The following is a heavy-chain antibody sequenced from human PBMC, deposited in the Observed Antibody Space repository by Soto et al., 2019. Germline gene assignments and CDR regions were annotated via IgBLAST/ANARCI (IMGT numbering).Heavy chain of an antibody. D-gene: IGHD1-7*01. CDR2: INHSGST. J-gene: IGHJ4*02. Sequence: SETLSLTCAVYGGSFSGYYWSWIRQPPGKGLEWIGEINHSGSTNYNPSLKCRVTISVDTSKNQFSLKLSSVTAADTAVYYCARITGTHDYWGQGTLVTVSS. CDR3: ARITGTHDY. V-gene: IGHV4-34*01. CDR1: GGSFSGYY.